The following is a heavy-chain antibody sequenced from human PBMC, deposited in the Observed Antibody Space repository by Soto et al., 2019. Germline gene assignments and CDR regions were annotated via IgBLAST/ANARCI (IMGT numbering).Heavy chain of an antibody. Sequence: QVQLVQSGAEVKKPGSSVKVSCKASGGTFSSYTISWVRQAPGQGLEWMGRIIPILGIANYAQKFQGRVTITADKSTSTAYMELSSLRSEDTAVYYCARVRNEYGDYADYWGQGTLVTVSS. J-gene: IGHJ4*02. D-gene: IGHD4-17*01. CDR2: IIPILGIA. V-gene: IGHV1-69*02. CDR1: GGTFSSYT. CDR3: ARVRNEYGDYADY.